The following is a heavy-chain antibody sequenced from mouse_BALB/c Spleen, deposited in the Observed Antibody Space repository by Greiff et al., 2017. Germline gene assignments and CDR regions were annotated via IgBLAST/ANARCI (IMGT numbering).Heavy chain of an antibody. Sequence: VQVVESGAELVRPGVSVKISCKGSGYTFTDYAMHWVKQSHAKSLEWIGVISTYYGDASYNQKFKGKATMTVDKSSSTAYMELAILTSEDSAIYYCAREGDGDYFDYWGQGTTLTVSS. V-gene: IGHV1S137*01. J-gene: IGHJ2*01. CDR1: GYTFTDYA. D-gene: IGHD3-3*01. CDR2: ISTYYGDA. CDR3: AREGDGDYFDY.